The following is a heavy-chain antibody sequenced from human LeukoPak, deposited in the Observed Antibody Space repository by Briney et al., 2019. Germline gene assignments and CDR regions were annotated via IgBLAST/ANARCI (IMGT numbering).Heavy chain of an antibody. V-gene: IGHV1-2*02. D-gene: IGHD4-23*01. Sequence: GASVKVSCKASGYTFTGHYVHWLRQAPGQGLEWMGWISPNSGDTHYVQSFQGRVTMASDTSISTAYMELTRLTSDDTAVYYCARGAYGGNADAFDIWGQGHWSPSLQ. CDR1: GYTFTGHY. CDR2: ISPNSGDT. J-gene: IGHJ3*02. CDR3: ARGAYGGNADAFDI.